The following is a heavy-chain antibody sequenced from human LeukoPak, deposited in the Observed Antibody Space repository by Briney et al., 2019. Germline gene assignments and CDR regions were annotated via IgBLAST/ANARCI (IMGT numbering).Heavy chain of an antibody. D-gene: IGHD5-24*01. Sequence: GGSLRLSCAASGFTFSSSAMSWVRQAPGKGLEWVSSISGSGSGGSTYYAGSVKGRSTISRDNSKNTLYLQMNSLRAEDTAVYYCAKSGYNRFDYWGQGTLVTVSS. CDR1: GFTFSSSA. V-gene: IGHV3-23*01. CDR3: AKSGYNRFDY. CDR2: ISGSGSGGST. J-gene: IGHJ4*02.